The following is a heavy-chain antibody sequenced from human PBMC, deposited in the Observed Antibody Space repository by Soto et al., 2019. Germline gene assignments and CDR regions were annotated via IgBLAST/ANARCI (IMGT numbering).Heavy chain of an antibody. CDR2: IYFTGST. J-gene: IGHJ5*02. CDR3: TRGPPRVQWFDP. V-gene: IGHV4-61*01. CDR1: GGAVSSGTYY. Sequence: SETLSLTCTASGGAVSSGTYYWSWIRQPPGKGLEWIGHIYFTGSTNYNPSLKSRVTMSLDTSRNQFSLKLSSVTAADTAVYYCTRGPPRVQWFDPWGLGTLVTVSS.